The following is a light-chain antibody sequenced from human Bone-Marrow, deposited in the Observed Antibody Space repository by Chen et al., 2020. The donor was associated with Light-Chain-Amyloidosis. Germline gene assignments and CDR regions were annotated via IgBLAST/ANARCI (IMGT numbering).Light chain of an antibody. J-gene: IGLJ3*02. CDR3: QVWDRSSDRPV. Sequence: SYVLTQPSSVSVAPGQTATIACGGNNIGSTSVHWYQQTPGQAPLLVVYVDSDRPSGIPERVSGSNSGNTATLTISRVEAVDEADYYCQVWDRSSDRPVFGGGTKLTVL. V-gene: IGLV3-21*02. CDR1: NIGSTS. CDR2: VDS.